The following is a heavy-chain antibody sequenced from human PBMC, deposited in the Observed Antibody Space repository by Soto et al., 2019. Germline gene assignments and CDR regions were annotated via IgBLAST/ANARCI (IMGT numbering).Heavy chain of an antibody. J-gene: IGHJ4*02. CDR3: ARVGLIRGGDY. Sequence: SETLSLTCTVSGGSISSGDYYWSWIRQPPGKGLEWIGYIYYSGSTYYNPSLKSRVTISVDTSKNQFSLKLSSVTAADTAVYYCARVGLIRGGDYWGQGTLVTVSS. V-gene: IGHV4-30-4*01. CDR1: GGSISSGDYY. D-gene: IGHD2-8*01. CDR2: IYYSGST.